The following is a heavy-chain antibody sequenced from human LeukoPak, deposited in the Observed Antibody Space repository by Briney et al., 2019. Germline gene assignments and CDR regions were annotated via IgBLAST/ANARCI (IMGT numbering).Heavy chain of an antibody. Sequence: GGSLRLSCAASGFTFSGFEMNWVRQAPGKGLEWISYISSSYRTIYYADSVKGRFTVSRDNTKNSIYLQMNSLRVEDTAVYYCARDDSTVTVSGMDVWGQGTTVTVS. D-gene: IGHD4-17*01. V-gene: IGHV3-48*03. J-gene: IGHJ6*02. CDR2: ISSSYRTI. CDR3: ARDDSTVTVSGMDV. CDR1: GFTFSGFE.